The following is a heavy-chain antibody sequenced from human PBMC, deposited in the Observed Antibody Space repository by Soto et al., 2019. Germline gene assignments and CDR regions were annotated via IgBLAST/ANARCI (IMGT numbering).Heavy chain of an antibody. V-gene: IGHV1-18*01. D-gene: IGHD3-22*01. CDR1: GYTFTTYG. CDR2: ISAYNGNT. CDR3: ARDPPYYYDSSGYYYGMDV. J-gene: IGHJ6*02. Sequence: GASVKVSCKASGYTFTTYGISWVRQAPGQGLEWMGWISAYNGNTNYAQKVQGRVTMTRDTSTSTVYMELSSLRSEDTAVYYCARDPPYYYDSSGYYYGMDVWGQGTTVTVS.